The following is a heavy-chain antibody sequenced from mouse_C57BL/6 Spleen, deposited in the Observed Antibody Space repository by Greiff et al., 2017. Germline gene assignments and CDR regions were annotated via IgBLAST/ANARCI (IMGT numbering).Heavy chain of an antibody. D-gene: IGHD2-4*01. V-gene: IGHV1-85*01. Sequence: QVQLKESGPELVKPGASVKLSCKASGYTFTSYDINWVKKRPGQGLAWIGWIYPRDGSTRYKEKFKGKATLTVDTSSSTAYMERHSLTSEDSAVYFCARDDYDDAMDYWGQGTSVTVAS. CDR2: IYPRDGST. CDR3: ARDDYDDAMDY. J-gene: IGHJ4*01. CDR1: GYTFTSYD.